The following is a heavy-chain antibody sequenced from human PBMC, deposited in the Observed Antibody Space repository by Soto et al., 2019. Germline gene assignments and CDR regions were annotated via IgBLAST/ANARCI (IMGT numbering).Heavy chain of an antibody. CDR2: IFYSGTT. CDR1: GGSISSSNYY. CDR3: APPRGYDFCSGSYFDY. D-gene: IGHD3-3*01. J-gene: IGHJ4*02. V-gene: IGHV4-39*01. Sequence: PSETLSLTCTVSGGSISSSNYYWGWIRLPPGKGLEWIGSIFYSGTTHNNPSLKSRVTISVDTSKNQFSLKLSSVTDADTAVYYCAPPRGYDFCSGSYFDYWGQGTLVTVSS.